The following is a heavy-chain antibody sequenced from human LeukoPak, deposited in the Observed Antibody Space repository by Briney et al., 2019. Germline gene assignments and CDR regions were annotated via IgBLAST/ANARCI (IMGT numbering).Heavy chain of an antibody. V-gene: IGHV4-59*01. J-gene: IGHJ4*02. D-gene: IGHD3-22*01. CDR1: GGSISSYY. CDR2: IYYSGST. CDR3: AISYDSSGYYYYFDY. Sequence: SETLSLTCTVSGGSISSYYWSWIRQPPGKGLEWIGYIYYSGSTNYNPSLKSRVTISVDTSKNQFSLKLSSVTAADTAVYYCAISYDSSGYYYYFDYWGPGTLVTVSS.